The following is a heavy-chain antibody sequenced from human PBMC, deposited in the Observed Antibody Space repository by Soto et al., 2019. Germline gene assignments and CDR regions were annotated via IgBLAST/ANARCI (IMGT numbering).Heavy chain of an antibody. CDR1: GYTFTGYY. V-gene: IGHV1-2*04. Sequence: ASVKVSCKASGYTFTGYYMHWVRQAPGQGLEWMGWINPNSGGTNYAQKFQGWVTMTRDTSISTAYMELSRLRSDDTAVYYCARRSAVLRFLEWLMDPWGQGTLVTVSS. D-gene: IGHD3-3*01. J-gene: IGHJ5*02. CDR3: ARRSAVLRFLEWLMDP. CDR2: INPNSGGT.